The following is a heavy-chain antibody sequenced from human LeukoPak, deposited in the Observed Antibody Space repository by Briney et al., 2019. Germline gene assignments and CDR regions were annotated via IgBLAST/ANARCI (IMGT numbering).Heavy chain of an antibody. CDR2: MNPNGGNT. J-gene: IGHJ6*02. Sequence: GASLKVSCTASGYTFTSYDINWVRQATGQGLEWMAWMNPNGGNTGYAEKFQGRVTMTRNTAISTAYMELSSLRSEDTAVYYCARAERGGVLGYYYYDYGMDVWGQGTTVTVSS. CDR1: GYTFTSYD. CDR3: ARAERGGVLGYYYYDYGMDV. D-gene: IGHD3-16*01. V-gene: IGHV1-8*01.